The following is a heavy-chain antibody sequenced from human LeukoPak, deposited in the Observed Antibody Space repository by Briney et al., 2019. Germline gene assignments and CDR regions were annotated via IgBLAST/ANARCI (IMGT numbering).Heavy chain of an antibody. J-gene: IGHJ4*02. V-gene: IGHV1-2*02. CDR1: GYTFTHYR. CDR2: VNPDSGAT. Sequence: ASVKVSCKASGYTFTHYRLHWVRQAHGQGLEWMGWVNPDSGATNCQQNIQGRVTMTRDTSISAVYMELSRLRSDDTAVYYCARENWYSDYWGQGTLVTVSS. CDR3: ARENWYSDY. D-gene: IGHD1-1*01.